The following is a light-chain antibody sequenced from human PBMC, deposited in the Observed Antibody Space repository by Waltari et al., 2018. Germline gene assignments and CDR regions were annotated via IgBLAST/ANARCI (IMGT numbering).Light chain of an antibody. Sequence: DIVLTQSPGTLSLLPGARATLSCRASQSVSSTYLAWYQQKPGQAPRLLIYGASSRATGIPDRFSGSGSGTDFTLTISRLEPEDFAVYYCQQYGSSTGWTFGQGTKMEIK. J-gene: IGKJ1*01. CDR3: QQYGSSTGWT. CDR2: GAS. V-gene: IGKV3-20*01. CDR1: QSVSSTY.